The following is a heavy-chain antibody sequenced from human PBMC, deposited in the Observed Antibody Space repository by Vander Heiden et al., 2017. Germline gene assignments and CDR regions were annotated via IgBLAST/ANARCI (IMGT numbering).Heavy chain of an antibody. D-gene: IGHD6-19*01. CDR1: GFTFSRYG. Sequence: QVQLVESGGGVVQPGRSLRLSCAASGFTFSRYGRHWVRQAPGKGLEWVAVIWHDGSNKYYADSGKGRFTISRDNSKNTLYLEMNSLRAEDTAVYFCAMGIAVAAFDYWGQGTLVNVS. CDR3: AMGIAVAAFDY. J-gene: IGHJ4*02. V-gene: IGHV3-33*01. CDR2: IWHDGSNK.